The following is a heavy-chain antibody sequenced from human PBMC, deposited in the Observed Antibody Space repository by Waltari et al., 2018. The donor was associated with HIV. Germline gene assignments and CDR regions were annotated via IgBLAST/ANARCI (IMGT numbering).Heavy chain of an antibody. CDR1: GGSISGYY. CDR3: ARGDFADLVDYYGDYVRPHSWFDP. J-gene: IGHJ5*02. CDR2: FSNCGNT. Sequence: QVQLQQWGAGLLKPSETLSLNCAVYGGSISGYYWSWLRQPPGKGLEWICEFSNCGNTDYNTSFKSRVTISIDTAKRQFALKVTSVTAADTALYYCARGDFADLVDYYGDYVRPHSWFDPWGQGTLVTVSS. V-gene: IGHV4-34*01. D-gene: IGHD4-17*01.